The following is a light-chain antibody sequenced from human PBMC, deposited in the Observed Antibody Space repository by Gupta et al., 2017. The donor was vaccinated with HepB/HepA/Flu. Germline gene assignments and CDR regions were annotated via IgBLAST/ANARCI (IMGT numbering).Light chain of an antibody. Sequence: VMTQFPLTLSVSPGEGATLSCRASQRVNSNLGWYQQKQGQAPRLLIYGASTRGTGIPARFSGSGTGTEFTLTISSLQSEDFAVYYCQQDDNWPLTFGGGTKVEIK. J-gene: IGKJ4*01. CDR1: QRVNSN. V-gene: IGKV3-15*01. CDR2: GAS. CDR3: QQDDNWPLT.